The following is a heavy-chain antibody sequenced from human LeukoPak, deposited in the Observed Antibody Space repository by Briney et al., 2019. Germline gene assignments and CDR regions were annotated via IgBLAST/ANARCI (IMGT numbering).Heavy chain of an antibody. D-gene: IGHD2-2*02. V-gene: IGHV4-30-2*01. J-gene: IGHJ5*02. CDR1: GGSISSSSYY. CDR3: ARGSCSSTSCYNWFDP. Sequence: SETLSLTCTVSGGSISSSSYYWSWIRQPPGKGLEWIGYIYHSGSTYYNPSLKSRVTISVDRSKNQFSLKLSSVTAADTAVYYCARGSCSSTSCYNWFDPWGQGTLVTVSS. CDR2: IYHSGST.